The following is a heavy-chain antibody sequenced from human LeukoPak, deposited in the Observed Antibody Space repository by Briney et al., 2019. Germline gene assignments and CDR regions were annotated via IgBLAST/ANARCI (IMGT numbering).Heavy chain of an antibody. Sequence: GGSLRLSCAASGFTFNSHGMHWVRQAPGKGLEWVAEISYDESHKFYVDSVKGRFTISRDNSKNTLYLQMNSPKSEDTALYYCAKDEGDFWRREIDAFDMWGQGTMVTVSS. D-gene: IGHD3-3*01. CDR3: AKDEGDFWRREIDAFDM. CDR2: ISYDESHK. CDR1: GFTFNSHG. V-gene: IGHV3-30*18. J-gene: IGHJ3*02.